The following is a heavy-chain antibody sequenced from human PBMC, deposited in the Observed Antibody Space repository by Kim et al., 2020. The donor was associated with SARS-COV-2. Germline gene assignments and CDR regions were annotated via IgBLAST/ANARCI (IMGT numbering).Heavy chain of an antibody. CDR3: ARDRTNFDWLLRGGPFDY. CDR1: GYTFTSYG. CDR2: ISAYNVNT. D-gene: IGHD3-9*01. J-gene: IGHJ4*02. V-gene: IGHV1-18*01. Sequence: ASVKVSCKASGYTFTSYGISWVRQAPGQGLEWMGWISAYNVNTNYAQKLQGRVTMTTDTSTSTAYMELRSLRSDDTAVYYCARDRTNFDWLLRGGPFDYWGQGTLVTVSS.